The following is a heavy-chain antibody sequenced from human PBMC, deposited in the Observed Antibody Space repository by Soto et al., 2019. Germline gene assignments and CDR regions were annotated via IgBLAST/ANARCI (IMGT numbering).Heavy chain of an antibody. CDR2: IIPIFGTA. Sequence: AASVKVSCKASGGTFSSYGISWVRQAPGQGLEWMGGIIPIFGTANYAQKFQGRVTITADESTSTAYMELSSLRSEDTAVYYCARVMTTVTRYYYYGMDVWGQGTTVTVS. V-gene: IGHV1-69*13. CDR3: ARVMTTVTRYYYYGMDV. CDR1: GGTFSSYG. J-gene: IGHJ6*02. D-gene: IGHD4-17*01.